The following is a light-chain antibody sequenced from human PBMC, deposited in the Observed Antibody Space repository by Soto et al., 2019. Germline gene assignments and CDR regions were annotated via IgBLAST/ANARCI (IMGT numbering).Light chain of an antibody. J-gene: IGKJ4*01. CDR1: QSVSSN. CDR3: QQYNKWPPLT. Sequence: EIVMTQSPATLSVSPGERATLSCRASQSVSSNFACYQQKPGHAPRLLIYGASTSAAGIPVRFSGSGSGTDFTLTNSSLQSEDFVVYCCQQYNKWPPLTFGGGTKVEIK. V-gene: IGKV3-15*01. CDR2: GAS.